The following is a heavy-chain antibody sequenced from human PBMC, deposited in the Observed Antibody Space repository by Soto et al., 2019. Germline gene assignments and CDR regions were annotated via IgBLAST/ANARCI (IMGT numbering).Heavy chain of an antibody. Sequence: GGSLRLSCAASGFTFSSYGMHWVRQAPGKGLEWVAVISYDGSNKYYADSVKGRFTISRDNSKNTLYLQMNSLRAEDTAVYYCAKGRAIFGVVNHYGMDVWGQGTTVTVSS. CDR1: GFTFSSYG. CDR3: AKGRAIFGVVNHYGMDV. CDR2: ISYDGSNK. D-gene: IGHD3-3*01. V-gene: IGHV3-30*18. J-gene: IGHJ6*02.